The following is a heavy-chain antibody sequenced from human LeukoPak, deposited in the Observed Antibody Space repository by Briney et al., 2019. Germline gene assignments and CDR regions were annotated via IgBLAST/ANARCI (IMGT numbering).Heavy chain of an antibody. CDR3: AREIKQWLLRYSLFDY. CDR1: GGPISSGSYY. J-gene: IGHJ4*02. CDR2: IYTSGST. D-gene: IGHD6-19*01. Sequence: SETLSLTCTVSGGPISSGSYYWSWIRQPAGKGLEWIGRIYTSGSTNYNPSLKSRVTISVDTSKNQFSLKLSSVTAADTAVYYCAREIKQWLLRYSLFDYWGQGTLVTVSS. V-gene: IGHV4-61*02.